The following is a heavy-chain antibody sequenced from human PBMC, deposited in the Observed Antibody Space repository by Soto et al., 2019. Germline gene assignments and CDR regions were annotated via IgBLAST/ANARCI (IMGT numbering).Heavy chain of an antibody. CDR2: MNPNTGNT. CDR3: ARERAVAGFDY. V-gene: IGHV1-8*01. Sequence: QVQLVQSGAEVKKPGASVKVSCKASGYTFTSYDINWVRQATGQGLGWMGWMNPNTGNTGYAQNFQGRVTMTRNTSITTAYMELSSLRSEDTAVYYCARERAVAGFDYWGQGTLVTVSS. D-gene: IGHD6-19*01. CDR1: GYTFTSYD. J-gene: IGHJ4*02.